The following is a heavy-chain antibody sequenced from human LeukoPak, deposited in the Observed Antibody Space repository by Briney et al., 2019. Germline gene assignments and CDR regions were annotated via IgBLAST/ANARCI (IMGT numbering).Heavy chain of an antibody. V-gene: IGHV3-48*04. Sequence: GGSLRLSCAASGFMSNSYSMNWVRQAPGKGLEWISYISTSSTTVHYADAVKGRFTISRDDAKNLLFLQMNSLRVEDTAVYYCARDSGAKGDYWGQGTLVTVSS. CDR3: ARDSGAKGDY. CDR1: GFMSNSYS. CDR2: ISTSSTTV. D-gene: IGHD1-1*01. J-gene: IGHJ4*02.